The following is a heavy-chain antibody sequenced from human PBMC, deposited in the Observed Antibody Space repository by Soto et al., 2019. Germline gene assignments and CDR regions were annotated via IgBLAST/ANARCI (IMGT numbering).Heavy chain of an antibody. CDR3: GKAVDNTGRGVPPSDY. J-gene: IGHJ4*02. V-gene: IGHV3-30*18. CDR2: ISYDSRNK. CDR1: GFIFNNFG. D-gene: IGHD3-10*01. Sequence: GGSLRLSSAASGFIFNNFGLHWFRQAPGKGLEWVAVISYDSRNKLYADSVKGRFTISRDDSQNTLFLQMNSLRPEDTAVYYCGKAVDNTGRGVPPSDYWGQGT.